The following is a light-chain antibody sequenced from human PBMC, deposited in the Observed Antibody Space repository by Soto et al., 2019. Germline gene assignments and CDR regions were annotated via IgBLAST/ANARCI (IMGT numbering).Light chain of an antibody. CDR1: QSVSSY. V-gene: IGKV3-11*01. CDR3: QQRSNWPPLT. Sequence: EIVLTQSPATLSLSPGERATLSCRASQSVSSYLAWYQQKPGQAPRLLIYVASNGATGIPARFSGGGSGTDFTLTISSLEPEDFAVYYCQQRSNWPPLTFGGGTKVEIK. J-gene: IGKJ4*01. CDR2: VAS.